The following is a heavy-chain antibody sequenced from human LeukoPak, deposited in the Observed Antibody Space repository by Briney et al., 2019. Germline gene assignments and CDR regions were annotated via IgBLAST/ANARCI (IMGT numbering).Heavy chain of an antibody. CDR1: GFTFSSYG. D-gene: IGHD6-19*01. CDR2: ISYDGSNK. CDR3: AKQWLVQYYFDY. V-gene: IGHV3-30*18. J-gene: IGHJ4*02. Sequence: GGSLRLSCAASGFTFSSYGMHWVRQAPGKGLEWVAVISYDGSNKYYADSVKGRFTISRDNSKNTLYLQMNSLRAEDTAVYYCAKQWLVQYYFDYWGQGTLVTVSS.